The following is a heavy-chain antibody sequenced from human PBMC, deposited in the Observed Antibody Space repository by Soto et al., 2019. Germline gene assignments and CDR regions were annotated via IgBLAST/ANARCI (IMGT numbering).Heavy chain of an antibody. D-gene: IGHD3-9*01. CDR2: INQSGTT. Sequence: PSETLSLTCAVNGESFSDYYWNWIRQSPGKGLEWIGEINQSGTTNYNPSLKSRVTISQDTSKNQFSLKLNSVTAAGTAVYYCARVGHYDILTGYLYYYYGMDVWGQGTTVTVSS. V-gene: IGHV4-34*01. J-gene: IGHJ6*02. CDR3: ARVGHYDILTGYLYYYYGMDV. CDR1: GESFSDYY.